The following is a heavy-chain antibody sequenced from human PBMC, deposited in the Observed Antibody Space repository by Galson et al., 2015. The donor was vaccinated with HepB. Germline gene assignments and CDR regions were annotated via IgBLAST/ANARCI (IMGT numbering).Heavy chain of an antibody. CDR3: AGHYVWGTYRSADLRY. CDR2: ISGSGGST. Sequence: SLRLSCAASGFTFSSYAMRWVRQAPGKGLEWVSTISGSGGSTYYADSVKGRFTISRDNSKNTLYLQMNSLRAEDTAVYYCAGHYVWGTYRSADLRYWGQGTLVTVSS. V-gene: IGHV3-23*01. J-gene: IGHJ4*02. D-gene: IGHD3-16*02. CDR1: GFTFSSYA.